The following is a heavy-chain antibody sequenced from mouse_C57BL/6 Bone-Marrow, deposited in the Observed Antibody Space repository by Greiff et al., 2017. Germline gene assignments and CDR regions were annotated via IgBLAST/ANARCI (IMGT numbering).Heavy chain of an antibody. J-gene: IGHJ2*01. CDR2: ISGGGGNT. CDR1: GFTFSSYT. Sequence: EVMLVESGGGLVKPGGSLKLSCAASGFTFSSYTMPWVRQTPGKRLEWVATISGGGGNTYYPDSVKGRSTFTRDTAKNTLYLQLSSLRSEDTALYYCARRVFDYWGQGTTLTVSS. V-gene: IGHV5-9*01. CDR3: ARRVFDY.